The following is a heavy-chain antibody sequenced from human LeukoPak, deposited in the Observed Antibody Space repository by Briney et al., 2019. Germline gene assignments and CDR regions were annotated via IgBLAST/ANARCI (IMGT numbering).Heavy chain of an antibody. CDR3: ANGDYYLDY. D-gene: IGHD4-17*01. CDR2: VSYDGSNK. CDR1: GFTFRTFG. V-gene: IGHV3-30*18. Sequence: GRSLRLSCAGSGFTFRTFGMNWVRQAPGKGLEWVALVSYDGSNKYYADSVKGRFTISRDSSKNTLYLQMNSLRAEDTAVYYCANGDYYLDYWGQGTLVTVSS. J-gene: IGHJ4*02.